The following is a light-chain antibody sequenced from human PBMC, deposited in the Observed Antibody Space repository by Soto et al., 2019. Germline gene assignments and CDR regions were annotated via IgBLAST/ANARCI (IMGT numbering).Light chain of an antibody. V-gene: IGLV2-14*01. Sequence: QSALTQPASVSGSPGQSITISCTGTSNDVGSYNYVSWYQQHPGKAPKLMIFEVTNRPSGVSNRFSGSKSGNTASLTISGLQAEDEATYYCISYTGSSTSYVFGTGTKLTVL. J-gene: IGLJ1*01. CDR2: EVT. CDR1: SNDVGSYNY. CDR3: ISYTGSSTSYV.